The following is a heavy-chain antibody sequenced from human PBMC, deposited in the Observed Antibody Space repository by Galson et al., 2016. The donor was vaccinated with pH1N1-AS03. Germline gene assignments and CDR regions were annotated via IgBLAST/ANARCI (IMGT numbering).Heavy chain of an antibody. Sequence: SLRLSCAAFGFTFRIHEMNWVRQAPGKGLEWVAYISDSGGARYHADSVKGRFTISRDNDRKSPYLQMNSLRVEDTAIYYCARDLKWGFGGGLTYGMDVWGQGTTVTVSS. CDR2: ISDSGGAR. J-gene: IGHJ6*02. CDR1: GFTFRIHE. D-gene: IGHD5-12*01. CDR3: ARDLKWGFGGGLTYGMDV. V-gene: IGHV3-48*03.